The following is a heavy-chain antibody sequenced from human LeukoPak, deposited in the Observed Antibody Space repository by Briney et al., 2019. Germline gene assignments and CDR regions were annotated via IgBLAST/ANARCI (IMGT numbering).Heavy chain of an antibody. Sequence: SQTLSLTCAISGDSVSSNSTAWNWIRQSPSRGLDWLGRTYYWSKWYFDYTISGKSRITINPDTSKNQSSLQLNSVTPEDTAVYFCARGRIAYYGMDVWGQGTTVTVSS. V-gene: IGHV6-1*01. D-gene: IGHD2-21*01. CDR1: GDSVSSNSTA. CDR2: TYYWSKWYF. CDR3: ARGRIAYYGMDV. J-gene: IGHJ6*02.